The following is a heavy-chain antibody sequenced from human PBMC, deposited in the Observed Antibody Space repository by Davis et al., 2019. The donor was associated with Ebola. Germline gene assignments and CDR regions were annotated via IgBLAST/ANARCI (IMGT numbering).Heavy chain of an antibody. CDR1: GYTFTSYY. V-gene: IGHV1-2*04. J-gene: IGHJ4*02. CDR3: ARGRVLEGVVVVVTEYDY. D-gene: IGHD2-15*01. CDR2: INPNSGGT. Sequence: AASVKVSCKASGYTFTSYYMHWVRQAPGQGLEWMGWINPNSGGTNYAQKFQGWVTMTRDTSISTAYMELSRLRSDDTAVYYCARGRVLEGVVVVVTEYDYWGQGTLVTVSS.